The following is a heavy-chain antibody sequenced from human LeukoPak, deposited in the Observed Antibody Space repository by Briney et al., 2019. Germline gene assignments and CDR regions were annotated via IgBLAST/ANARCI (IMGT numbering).Heavy chain of an antibody. CDR3: ARVTSSGWYREDY. D-gene: IGHD6-19*01. CDR1: ADSISSSTYY. J-gene: IGHJ4*02. CDR2: IYYSGST. Sequence: SETLSLTCTVSADSISSSTYYWGWIRQPPGKGLEWIGSIYYSGSTYYNPSLKSRVTISVDTSENQFSLKLSSVTAADTAVYYCARVTSSGWYREDYWGQGTLVTVSS. V-gene: IGHV4-39*07.